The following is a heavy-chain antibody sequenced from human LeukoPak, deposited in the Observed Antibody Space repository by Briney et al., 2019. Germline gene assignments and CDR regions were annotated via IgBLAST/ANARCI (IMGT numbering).Heavy chain of an antibody. CDR1: GFSFSSSW. Sequence: GGSLRLSCAASGFSFSSSWMNWVRQAPGKGLEWVASMKQDGSEEYYVDSVKGRFTISRDNAKNSLYLQMNSLRAEDTAVYYCARDRGYSSFDYWGQGTLVIVSS. CDR3: ARDRGYSSFDY. CDR2: MKQDGSEE. V-gene: IGHV3-7*01. J-gene: IGHJ4*02. D-gene: IGHD6-13*01.